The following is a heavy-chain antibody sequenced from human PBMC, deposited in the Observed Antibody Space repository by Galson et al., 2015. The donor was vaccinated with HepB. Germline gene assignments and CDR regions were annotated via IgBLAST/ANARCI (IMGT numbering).Heavy chain of an antibody. CDR2: IWYDGSNK. CDR1: GFTFSSYG. D-gene: IGHD3-22*01. CDR3: ARDSSGGYYDSSGLDY. V-gene: IGHV3-33*08. J-gene: IGHJ4*02. Sequence: SLRLSCAASGFTFSSYGMHWVRQAPGKGLEWVAVIWYDGSNKYYADSVKGRFTISRDNSKNTLYLQMNSLRAEDTAVYYCARDSSGGYYDSSGLDYWGQGTLVTVSS.